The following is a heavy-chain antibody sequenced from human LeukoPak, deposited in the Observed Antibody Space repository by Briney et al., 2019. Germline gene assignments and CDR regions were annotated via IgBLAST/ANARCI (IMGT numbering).Heavy chain of an antibody. CDR1: GYTFTSYY. J-gene: IGHJ4*02. CDR2: INPSGGST. CDR3: ATAPVWIQLYLSY. V-gene: IGHV1-46*01. D-gene: IGHD5-18*01. Sequence: ASVKVSCKASGYTFTSYYMHWVRQAPGQGLEWMGIINPSGGSTSYAQKFQGRVTMTRDMSTSTVYMELSSLRSEDTAVYYCATAPVWIQLYLSYWGQGTLVTVSS.